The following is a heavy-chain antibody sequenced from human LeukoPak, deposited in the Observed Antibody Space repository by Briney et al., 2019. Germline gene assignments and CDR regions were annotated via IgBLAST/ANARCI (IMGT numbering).Heavy chain of an antibody. CDR3: ARVSVPAALDAFDI. Sequence: ASVKVSCKASGYTFTSYGISWVRQAPGQGLEWMGWISAYNGNTNYAQKLRGRVTMTTDTSTSTAYMELRSLRSDDTAVYYCARVSVPAALDAFDIWGQGTMVTVSS. CDR2: ISAYNGNT. V-gene: IGHV1-18*01. CDR1: GYTFTSYG. J-gene: IGHJ3*02. D-gene: IGHD2-2*01.